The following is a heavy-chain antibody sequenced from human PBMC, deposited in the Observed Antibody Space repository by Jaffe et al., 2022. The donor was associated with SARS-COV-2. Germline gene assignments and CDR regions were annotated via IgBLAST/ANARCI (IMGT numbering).Heavy chain of an antibody. V-gene: IGHV4-61*02. CDR3: ARGGGTTVVRL. J-gene: IGHJ4*02. CDR2: IYTSGST. Sequence: QVQLQESGPGLVKPSQTLSLTCTVSGGSISSGSYYWSWIRQPAGKGLEWIGRIYTSGSTNYNPSLKSRVTISVDTSKNQFSLKLSSVTAADTAVYYCARGGGTTVVRLWGQGTLVTVSS. CDR1: GGSISSGSYY. D-gene: IGHD4-17*01.